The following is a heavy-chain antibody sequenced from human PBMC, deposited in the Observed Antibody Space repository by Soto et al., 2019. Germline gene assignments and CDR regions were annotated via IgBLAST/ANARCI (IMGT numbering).Heavy chain of an antibody. V-gene: IGHV1-8*01. J-gene: IGHJ6*02. CDR3: ATGSVPAAILYYYYGMDV. D-gene: IGHD2-2*01. Sequence: ASVKVSCKASGYTFTSYDINWVRQATGQGLEWMGWMNPNSGNTGYAQKFQGRVTMTRNTSISTAYMELSSLRSEDTAVYYCATGSVPAAILYYYYGMDVWGQGTTVTVSS. CDR2: MNPNSGNT. CDR1: GYTFTSYD.